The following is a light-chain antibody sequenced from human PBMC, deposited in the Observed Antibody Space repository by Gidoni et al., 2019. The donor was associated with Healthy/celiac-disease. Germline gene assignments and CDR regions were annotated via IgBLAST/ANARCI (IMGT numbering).Light chain of an antibody. Sequence: DIQSTQSPSFLSASVGDRVTSASRASQGISSYLAWYQQKPGKAPKLLFYAASTLQSGVPTRFCGRGSGAEFTLTISSLQPEDFATYYCQQLNSYPRTFGQGTKVEIK. CDR1: QGISSY. CDR3: QQLNSYPRT. V-gene: IGKV1-9*01. CDR2: AAS. J-gene: IGKJ1*01.